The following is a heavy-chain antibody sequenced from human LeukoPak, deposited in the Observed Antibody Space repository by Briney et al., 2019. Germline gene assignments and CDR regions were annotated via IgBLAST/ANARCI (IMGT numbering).Heavy chain of an antibody. V-gene: IGHV1-18*04. Sequence: ASVKVSCKTSGFTFTGYYMHWVRQAPGQGLEWMGWISAYNGNTNYAQKLQGRVTMTTDTSTSTAYMELRSLRSDDTAVYYCARDLTPEDYFDYWGQGTLVTVSS. CDR3: ARDLTPEDYFDY. J-gene: IGHJ4*02. D-gene: IGHD4-17*01. CDR2: ISAYNGNT. CDR1: GFTFTGYY.